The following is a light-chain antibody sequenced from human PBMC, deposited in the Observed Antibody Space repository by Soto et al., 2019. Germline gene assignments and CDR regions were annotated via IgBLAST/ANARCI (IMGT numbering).Light chain of an antibody. CDR3: QKYNSAPLT. CDR2: SAS. Sequence: DIQLTQSPPSLSASVGDRVTITCRASQAISIYVAWYQQKPGKIPKLLIFSASTVQSGVPSRFSGSGSGTDFTLTISNLQPEDVATYSCQKYNSAPLTFGPGTKVDLK. J-gene: IGKJ3*01. V-gene: IGKV1-27*01. CDR1: QAISIY.